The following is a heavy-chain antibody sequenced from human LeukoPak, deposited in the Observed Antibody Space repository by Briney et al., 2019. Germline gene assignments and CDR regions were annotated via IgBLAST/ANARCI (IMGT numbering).Heavy chain of an antibody. Sequence: GGSLRLSCAASGFTFSSYSMNWVRQAPGKGLEWVSYISSSSSTIYYADSVKGRFTISRDNAKNSLYLQMNSLRAEDTAVYYCARDGSSVSSSSFFDYWGQGTLVTVSS. J-gene: IGHJ4*02. CDR1: GFTFSSYS. CDR3: ARDGSSVSSSSFFDY. V-gene: IGHV3-48*01. CDR2: ISSSSSTI. D-gene: IGHD6-6*01.